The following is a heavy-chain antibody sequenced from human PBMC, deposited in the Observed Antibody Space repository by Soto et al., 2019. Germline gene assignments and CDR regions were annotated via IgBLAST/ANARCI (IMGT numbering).Heavy chain of an antibody. CDR2: ISSSGSTI. V-gene: IGHV3-11*01. CDR1: GFTFSDYY. J-gene: IGHJ5*02. D-gene: IGHD2-15*01. Sequence: GGSLRLPCAASGFTFSDYYMSWIRQAPGKGLEWVSYISSSGSTIYYADSVKGRFTISRDNAKNSLYLQMNSLRAEDTAVYYCARLCPKVVVVAANWFDPWGQGTLVTVSS. CDR3: ARLCPKVVVVAANWFDP.